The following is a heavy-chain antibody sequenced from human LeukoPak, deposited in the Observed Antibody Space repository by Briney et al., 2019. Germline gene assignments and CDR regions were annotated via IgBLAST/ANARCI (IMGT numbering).Heavy chain of an antibody. D-gene: IGHD1-26*01. CDR1: GYSISSSNW. J-gene: IGHJ4*02. Sequence: PSDTLSLTCAVSGYSISSSNWWGWIRQPPGKGLEWIGYIYYSGSTNYNPSLKSRVTISVDTSKNQFSLKLSSVTAADTAVYYCATRHPGGGSFVWGQGTLVTVSS. V-gene: IGHV4-28*01. CDR2: IYYSGST. CDR3: ATRHPGGGSFV.